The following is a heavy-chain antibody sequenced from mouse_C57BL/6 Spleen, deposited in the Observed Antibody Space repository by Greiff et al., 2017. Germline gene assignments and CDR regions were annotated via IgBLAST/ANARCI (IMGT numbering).Heavy chain of an antibody. Sequence: DVMLVESGGGLVKPGGSLKLSCAASGFTFSDYGMHWVRQAPEKGLEWVAYISSGSSTIYYADTVKGRFTISRDNAKNTLFLQMTSLRSEDTAMYYCARHYDYDLYAMDYWGQGTSVTVSS. CDR3: ARHYDYDLYAMDY. CDR1: GFTFSDYG. CDR2: ISSGSSTI. D-gene: IGHD2-4*01. V-gene: IGHV5-17*01. J-gene: IGHJ4*01.